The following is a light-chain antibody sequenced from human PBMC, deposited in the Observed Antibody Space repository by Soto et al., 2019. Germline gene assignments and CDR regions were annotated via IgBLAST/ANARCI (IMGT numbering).Light chain of an antibody. CDR1: SSDVGGYDY. CDR3: SSYTSSSSLV. CDR2: EVN. Sequence: QSALTQPASVSGSPGQSITISCTGTSSDVGGYDYVSWHQQHPGKAPKVIIYEVNNRPSGVSNRFSGSKSGNTASLTISGLQTEDEADYYCSSYTSSSSLVFGTGTKLTVL. J-gene: IGLJ1*01. V-gene: IGLV2-14*01.